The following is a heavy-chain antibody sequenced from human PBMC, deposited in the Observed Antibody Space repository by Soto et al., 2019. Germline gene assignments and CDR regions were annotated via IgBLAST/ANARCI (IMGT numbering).Heavy chain of an antibody. V-gene: IGHV3-23*01. CDR1: GFTFSSYA. Sequence: GESLKISCAASGFTFSSYAMSWVRQAPGKGLEWVSAISGSGGSTYYADSVKGRFTISRDNSKNTLYLQMNSLRAEDTAVYYCAKPYSSSSYYGMDVWGQGTTVTVS. CDR3: AKPYSSSSYYGMDV. J-gene: IGHJ6*02. CDR2: ISGSGGST. D-gene: IGHD6-13*01.